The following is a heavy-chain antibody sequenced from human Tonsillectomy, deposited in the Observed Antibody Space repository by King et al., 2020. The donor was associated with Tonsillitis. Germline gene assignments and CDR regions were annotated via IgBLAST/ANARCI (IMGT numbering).Heavy chain of an antibody. Sequence: VQLVESGGGLVQPGGSLKLSCAASGFTFNGSAMHWVRQASGKGLEWVGRIRSKVYTYATAYAASVKGRFTIFRDDSKNTAYLQMNSLKTEDTAVYYCTRPYYYESSDHAFDNW. J-gene: IGHJ3*02. V-gene: IGHV3-73*02. CDR1: GFTFNGSA. CDR3: TRPYYYESSDHAFDN. D-gene: IGHD3-22*01. CDR2: IRSKVYTYAT.